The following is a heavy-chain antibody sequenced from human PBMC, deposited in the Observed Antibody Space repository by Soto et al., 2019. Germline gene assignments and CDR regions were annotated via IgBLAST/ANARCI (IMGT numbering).Heavy chain of an antibody. CDR1: GGSINSGGFS. J-gene: IGHJ3*01. CDR2: VYHSGSS. CDR3: ARDWGYCSSSSCREPAFDV. V-gene: IGHV4-30-2*01. Sequence: SETLSLTCAVSGGSINSGGFSWNWIRQPPGKGLEWIGYVYHSGSSYYNPSLKGRVTISLGRSKNQFSLTLNSVTAADTAVYYCARDWGYCSSSSCREPAFDVWGQGTVVTVSS. D-gene: IGHD2-15*01.